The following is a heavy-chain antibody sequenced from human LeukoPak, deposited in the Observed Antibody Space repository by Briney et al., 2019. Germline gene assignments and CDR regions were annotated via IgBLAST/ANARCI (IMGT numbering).Heavy chain of an antibody. CDR2: ISGSGGST. Sequence: PGGSLRLSCAASGFTFSSYAMSWVRQAPGKGLEWVSAISGSGGSTYYADSVKGRFTISRDNSKNTLYLQMNSLRAEDTAVYHCAKLGYGSGSYSDYWGQGTLVTVSS. D-gene: IGHD3-10*01. CDR3: AKLGYGSGSYSDY. CDR1: GFTFSSYA. V-gene: IGHV3-23*01. J-gene: IGHJ4*02.